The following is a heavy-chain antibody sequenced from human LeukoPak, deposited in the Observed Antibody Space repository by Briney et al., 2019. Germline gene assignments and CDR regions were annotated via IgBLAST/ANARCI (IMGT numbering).Heavy chain of an antibody. CDR3: ARDRQYKYYYDSSGYDAFDI. CDR1: GGTFSSYA. D-gene: IGHD3-22*01. CDR2: IIPIFGTV. V-gene: IGHV1-69*13. J-gene: IGHJ3*02. Sequence: SVKVSCKASGGTFSSYAISWVRQAPGQGLEWMGGIIPIFGTVNYAQKFQGRVTITADASTVTAYMELSSLRTEDTAVYYCARDRQYKYYYDSSGYDAFDIWGQGTMVTVSS.